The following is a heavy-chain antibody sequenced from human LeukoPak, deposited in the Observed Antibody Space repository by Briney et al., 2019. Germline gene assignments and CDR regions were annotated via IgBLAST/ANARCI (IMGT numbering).Heavy chain of an antibody. CDR3: AKEENSYRDQYDY. CDR2: ISYDGSNK. V-gene: IGHV3-30*18. CDR1: GFTFSSYG. D-gene: IGHD5-18*01. Sequence: GRSLRLSCAASGFTFSSYGMHWVRQAPGKGLEWVAIISYDGSNKYYADSVKGRFTISRDNSKNTLYLQMNSLRAEDTAVYYCAKEENSYRDQYDYWGQGTLVTVSS. J-gene: IGHJ4*02.